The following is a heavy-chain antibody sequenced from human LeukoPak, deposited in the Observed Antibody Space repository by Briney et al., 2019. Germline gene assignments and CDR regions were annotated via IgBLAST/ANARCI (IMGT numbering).Heavy chain of an antibody. V-gene: IGHV3-11*04. Sequence: GGSLRLSCAASGFTFSDYYMSWIRQAPGMGLEWVSYISSSGSTIYYADSVKGRFTISRDNAKNSLYLQMNSLRAEDTAVYYCASVDFWSGYYDPMDVWGKGTTVTVSS. CDR3: ASVDFWSGYYDPMDV. J-gene: IGHJ6*03. CDR1: GFTFSDYY. CDR2: ISSSGSTI. D-gene: IGHD3-3*01.